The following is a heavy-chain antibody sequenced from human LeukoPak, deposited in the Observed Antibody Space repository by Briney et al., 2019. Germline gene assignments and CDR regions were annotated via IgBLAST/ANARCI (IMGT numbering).Heavy chain of an antibody. D-gene: IGHD6-6*01. CDR3: ARALDSSSRYHYMDV. J-gene: IGHJ6*03. V-gene: IGHV1-3*01. Sequence: ASVKASCKASGYTFTSYAMHWVRQAPGQRLEWMGWINAGNGNTKYSQKFQGRVTITRDTSASTAYMELSSLRSEDTAVYYCARALDSSSRYHYMDVWGKGTTVTVSS. CDR2: INAGNGNT. CDR1: GYTFTSYA.